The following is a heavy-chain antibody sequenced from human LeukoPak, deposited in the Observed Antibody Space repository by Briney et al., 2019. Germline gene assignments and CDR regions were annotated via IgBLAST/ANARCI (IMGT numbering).Heavy chain of an antibody. V-gene: IGHV4-34*01. J-gene: IGHJ5*02. Sequence: SETLSLTCAVYGGSFSGYYWSWIRQPPGKGPEWIGEINHSGSTNYNPSLKSRVTISVDTSKNQFSLKLSSVTAADTAVYYCARGSNTAMVTWGQGTLVTVSS. CDR1: GGSFSGYY. D-gene: IGHD5-18*01. CDR3: ARGSNTAMVT. CDR2: INHSGST.